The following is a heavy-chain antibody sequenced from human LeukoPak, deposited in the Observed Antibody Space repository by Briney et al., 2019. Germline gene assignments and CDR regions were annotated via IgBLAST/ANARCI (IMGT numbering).Heavy chain of an antibody. Sequence: PGGSLRLSCAASGSTFNTYAMNWVRQAPGKGLEWVSVIIGNGGDIHYAGSVRGRFTISRDNSKNTLYLQMNSLRVEDTAVYYCAKDRIPDGRYSIDFWGPGTLVTVSS. CDR3: AKDRIPDGRYSIDF. CDR2: IIGNGGDI. V-gene: IGHV3-23*01. CDR1: GSTFNTYA. D-gene: IGHD5-24*01. J-gene: IGHJ4*02.